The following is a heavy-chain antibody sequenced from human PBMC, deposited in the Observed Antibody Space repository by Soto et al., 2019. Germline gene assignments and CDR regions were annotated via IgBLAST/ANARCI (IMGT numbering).Heavy chain of an antibody. CDR1: GGSISGYY. Sequence: SETLSLTCTVSGGSISGYYWSWIRQPPGKGLEWTGYISDSGSTNYNPSLKSRVTISVDTSKNQFSLELSSVTAADTAIYSCARAEYRGANSRGPLDCWGQGALVTVSS. CDR2: ISDSGST. V-gene: IGHV4-59*01. CDR3: ARAEYRGANSRGPLDC. J-gene: IGHJ4*02. D-gene: IGHD4-4*01.